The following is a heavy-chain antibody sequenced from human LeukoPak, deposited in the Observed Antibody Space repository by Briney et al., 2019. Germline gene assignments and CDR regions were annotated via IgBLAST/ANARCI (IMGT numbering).Heavy chain of an antibody. D-gene: IGHD3-22*01. CDR2: VYSVGST. CDR3: ARGGSYFDISGYYFY. CDR1: GFSVTSNH. Sequence: GGSLRLSCAASGFSVTSNHMNWVRQAPGKGLEWVSVVYSVGSTYYADSVKGRFTISRDNSKNTVYLQMNSLRTEDTAVYYCARGGSYFDISGYYFYWGQGTLVTVSS. V-gene: IGHV3-66*01. J-gene: IGHJ4*02.